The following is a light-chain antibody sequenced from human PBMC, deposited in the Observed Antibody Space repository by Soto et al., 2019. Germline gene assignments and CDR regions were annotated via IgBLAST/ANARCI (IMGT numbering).Light chain of an antibody. CDR1: QDISSY. J-gene: IGKJ1*01. Sequence: DIPLTQSPSFLSASVGDRVTITCRASQDISSYLAWYQQRPGKVPRFLTHSASTLQSGVPSRFSATGSGTTFTLTISSLQPEDIATYYCQKLNRFPRTFGQGTKVEV. CDR3: QKLNRFPRT. V-gene: IGKV1-9*01. CDR2: SAS.